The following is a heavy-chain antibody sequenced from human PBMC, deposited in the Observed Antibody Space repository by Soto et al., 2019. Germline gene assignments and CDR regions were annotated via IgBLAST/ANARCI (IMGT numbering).Heavy chain of an antibody. V-gene: IGHV3-48*03. Sequence: GGPLRLSCAVSGFTFSRYEMNWVRHAPGKGLEWVSYIGTSGKTIYYADSVRGRFTISRDNAKNSLYLQMNSLRAEDTAVYYCARDPAIYSGNFDYGLDVWGQGTTVTVSS. CDR2: IGTSGKTI. CDR1: GFTFSRYE. CDR3: ARDPAIYSGNFDYGLDV. D-gene: IGHD4-4*01. J-gene: IGHJ6*02.